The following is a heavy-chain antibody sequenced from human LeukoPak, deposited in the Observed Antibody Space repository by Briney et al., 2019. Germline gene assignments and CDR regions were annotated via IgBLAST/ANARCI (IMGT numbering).Heavy chain of an antibody. J-gene: IGHJ4*02. CDR1: GFTFSSYA. D-gene: IGHD3-10*01. Sequence: PGGSLRLSCAASGFTFSSYAMHWVRQAPGKGLEWVAVISYDGSNKYYADSVKGRFTISRDNSKNTLYLQMNSLRAEDTAVYYCASLDYGSGGYRHFDYWGQGTLVTVSS. CDR2: ISYDGSNK. CDR3: ASLDYGSGGYRHFDY. V-gene: IGHV3-30-3*01.